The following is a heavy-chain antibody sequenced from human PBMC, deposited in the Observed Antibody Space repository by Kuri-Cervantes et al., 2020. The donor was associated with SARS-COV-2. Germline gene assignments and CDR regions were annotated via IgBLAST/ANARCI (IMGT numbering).Heavy chain of an antibody. V-gene: IGHV1-2*02. D-gene: IGHD3-22*01. J-gene: IGHJ5*02. CDR1: GYTFTGYY. Sequence: ASVKVSCKASGYTFTGYYMHWVRQAPGQGLEWMGWINPNSGGTNYAQKFQGRVTMTRDTSISTAYMELSRLRSDDTAVYYCATQGYYETGGYQWFDPWGQGTLVTVSS. CDR2: INPNSGGT. CDR3: ATQGYYETGGYQWFDP.